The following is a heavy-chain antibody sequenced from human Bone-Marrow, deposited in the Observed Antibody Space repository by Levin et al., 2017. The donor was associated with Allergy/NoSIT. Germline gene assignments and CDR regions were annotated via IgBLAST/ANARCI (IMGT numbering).Heavy chain of an antibody. CDR2: IYSGGST. CDR3: AKVATTPVWAFDI. CDR1: GLTVSSNY. D-gene: IGHD5-12*01. V-gene: IGHV3-66*02. J-gene: IGHJ3*02. Sequence: HPGGSLRLSCAASGLTVSSNYMSWVRQAPGKGLEWVSVIYSGGSTYFADSVKGRFTSSRDSSKNTLYLQMNTLRTEDTAVYYCAKVATTPVWAFDIWGQGTMVTVSS.